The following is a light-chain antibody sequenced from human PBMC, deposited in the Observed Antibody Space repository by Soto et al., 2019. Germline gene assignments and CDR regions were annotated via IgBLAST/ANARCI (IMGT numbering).Light chain of an antibody. CDR1: SSDVGGYNY. V-gene: IGLV2-8*01. CDR3: CSYAGSNNLKV. J-gene: IGLJ1*01. Sequence: QSALTQPPSASGSPEQSVTISCTGTSSDVGGYNYVSWYQQHPGKAPKLMIYEVTKRPSGVPDRFSGSKSGNTASLTVSGLQAEDEADYYCCSYAGSNNLKVFGTGTKLTVL. CDR2: EVT.